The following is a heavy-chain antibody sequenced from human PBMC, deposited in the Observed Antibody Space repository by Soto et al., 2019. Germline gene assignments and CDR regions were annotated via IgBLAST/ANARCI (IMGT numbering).Heavy chain of an antibody. V-gene: IGHV3-73*01. Sequence: GGSLRLSCAASGFTFSGSAMHWVRQASGKGLEWVGRIRSKANTYATAYAASVKGRFTISRDDSKNTAYLQMNSLKTEDTAVYYCTQEYDVDTAGYGMDVWGKGTTVTVS. J-gene: IGHJ6*04. CDR1: GFTFSGSA. CDR2: IRSKANTYAT. D-gene: IGHD5-18*01. CDR3: TQEYDVDTAGYGMDV.